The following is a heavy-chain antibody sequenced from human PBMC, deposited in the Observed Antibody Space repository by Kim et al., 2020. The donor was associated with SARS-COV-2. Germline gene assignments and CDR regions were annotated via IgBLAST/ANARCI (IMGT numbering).Heavy chain of an antibody. D-gene: IGHD6-19*01. CDR2: IFYRGTT. V-gene: IGHV4-39*01. CDR3: ARRSTGSGSYYFVY. CDR1: GGSISGSSSY. Sequence: SETLSLTCTVSGGSISGSSSYWGWIRQPPGKGLEWIGTIFYRGTTYYNPSLNSRVTISVDTSKSQFSLKLTSVTAADTAVYYCARRSTGSGSYYFVYWGQGALVTVSS. J-gene: IGHJ4*02.